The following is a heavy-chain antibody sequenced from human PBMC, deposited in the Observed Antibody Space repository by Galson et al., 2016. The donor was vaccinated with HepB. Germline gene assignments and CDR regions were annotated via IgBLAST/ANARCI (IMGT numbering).Heavy chain of an antibody. CDR2: INSDGSSR. Sequence: SLRLSCAASGFTFRTYWMHWVRQVPGEGLVWVARINSDGSSRSYADSVKGRFTISRDNAKNTLYLQMSSLRAEDTAVYYCARLFGGYIDYWGQGTLVTVSS. CDR3: ARLFGGYIDY. J-gene: IGHJ4*02. D-gene: IGHD2-15*01. V-gene: IGHV3-74*01. CDR1: GFTFRTYW.